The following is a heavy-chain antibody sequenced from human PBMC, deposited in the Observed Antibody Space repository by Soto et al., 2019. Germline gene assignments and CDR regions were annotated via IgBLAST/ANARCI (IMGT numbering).Heavy chain of an antibody. CDR2: IYYSGIT. CDR3: AREPLD. Sequence: WTWIRQHPGKGLEWIGYIYYSGITYYNPSLKSRVTISVDTSKNQFSLKLSSVTAADTAVYYCAREPLDWGQGTLVTVS. V-gene: IGHV4-31*02. J-gene: IGHJ4*02.